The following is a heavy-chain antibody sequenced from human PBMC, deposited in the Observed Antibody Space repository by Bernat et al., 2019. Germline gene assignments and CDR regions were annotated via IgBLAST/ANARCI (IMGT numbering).Heavy chain of an antibody. CDR3: ARAGAAAGTALDY. Sequence: EVQLVESGGGLVQPGGSLRLSCAASGFTVSSNYMSWVRQAPGKGLEWVSVIYSGGSTYYADSVKGRFTISRDNSKNTLYLQMNILRAEDTAVYYCARAGAAAGTALDYWGQGTLVTVSS. CDR2: IYSGGST. V-gene: IGHV3-66*01. CDR1: GFTVSSNY. J-gene: IGHJ4*02. D-gene: IGHD6-13*01.